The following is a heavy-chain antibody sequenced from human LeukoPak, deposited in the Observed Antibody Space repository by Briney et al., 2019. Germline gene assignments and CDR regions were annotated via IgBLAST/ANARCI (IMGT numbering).Heavy chain of an antibody. CDR1: GFTFSSYG. Sequence: PGRSLRLSCAASGFTFSSYGMHWVRQAPGKGLERVAVISYDGSNKYYADSVKGRFTISRDNSKNTLYLQMNSLRAEDTAVYYCAKGDGYNYFDYWGQGTLVTASS. J-gene: IGHJ4*02. V-gene: IGHV3-30*18. CDR2: ISYDGSNK. D-gene: IGHD5-24*01. CDR3: AKGDGYNYFDY.